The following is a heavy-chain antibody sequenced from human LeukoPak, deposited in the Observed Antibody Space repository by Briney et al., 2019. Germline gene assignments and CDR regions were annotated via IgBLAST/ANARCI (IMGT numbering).Heavy chain of an antibody. V-gene: IGHV4-38-2*01. D-gene: IGHD3-10*01. CDR2: IYHSGST. CDR3: ARSFGGAFDY. CDR1: GYSISSGYY. Sequence: SETLSLTCAVSGYSISSGYYWGWSRQPPGKGLEWTGIIYHSGSTYYNPSLKSRVTISVDTSKNQFSLKLSSVTAADTAVYYCARSFGGAFDYWGQGTLVTVSS. J-gene: IGHJ4*02.